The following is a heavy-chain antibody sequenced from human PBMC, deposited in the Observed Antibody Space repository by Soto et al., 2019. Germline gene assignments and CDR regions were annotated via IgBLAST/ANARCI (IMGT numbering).Heavy chain of an antibody. CDR2: ISRFSDRT. CDR1: GFNFNSYT. D-gene: IGHD3-10*01. J-gene: IGHJ4*02. CDR3: ARGGAYFGDFDYFDY. Sequence: PGGSLRLSCSASGFNFNSYTMNWVRQAPGKGLEWVSSISRFSDRTYYADSVKGRFAIFRANAENSVYLQVNSLRAEDTAVYYCARGGAYFGDFDYFDYWGQGTQVTVSS. V-gene: IGHV3-21*06.